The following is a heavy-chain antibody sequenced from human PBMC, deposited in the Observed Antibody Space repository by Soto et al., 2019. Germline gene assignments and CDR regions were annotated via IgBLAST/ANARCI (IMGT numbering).Heavy chain of an antibody. J-gene: IGHJ4*02. Sequence: ETLSLTCTVSGASIGTYYWSWIRQPPEKGLERIGDVYYNVNTNYNHSRMSRSTISVDTSKNQFSLNLTSVTAGDTAVYYCARGILAADDDYFDYWGQGTLVTVSS. CDR1: GASIGTYY. CDR2: VYYNVNT. CDR3: ARGILAADDDYFDY. V-gene: IGHV4-59*01. D-gene: IGHD6-13*01.